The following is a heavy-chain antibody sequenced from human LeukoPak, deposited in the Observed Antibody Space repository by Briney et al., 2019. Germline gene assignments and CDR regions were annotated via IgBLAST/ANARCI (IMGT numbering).Heavy chain of an antibody. V-gene: IGHV1-69*13. D-gene: IGHD5-12*01. Sequence: SVKVSCKASGGTFSSYAISWVRQAPGQGLEWMGGIIPIFGTANYAQKFQGRVTITADESTSTAYMELSSLRSEDTAVYYCARGRKLGGVATIPYYFDYWGQGTLVTVSS. CDR2: IIPIFGTA. J-gene: IGHJ4*02. CDR3: ARGRKLGGVATIPYYFDY. CDR1: GGTFSSYA.